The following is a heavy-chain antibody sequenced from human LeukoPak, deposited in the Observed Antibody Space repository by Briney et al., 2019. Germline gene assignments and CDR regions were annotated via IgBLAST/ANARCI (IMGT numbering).Heavy chain of an antibody. J-gene: IGHJ4*02. CDR3: ARDGVCSSTSCQSFDY. Sequence: ASVKVSCKASGYTFTGYYLHWVRQAPGQGLEWMGWINPHSGGTHYAQQFQGRVTMARDTSISTAYMELSGLRYDDTAVYYCARDGVCSSTSCQSFDYRGQGTLVTVSS. CDR1: GYTFTGYY. V-gene: IGHV1-2*02. CDR2: INPHSGGT. D-gene: IGHD2-2*01.